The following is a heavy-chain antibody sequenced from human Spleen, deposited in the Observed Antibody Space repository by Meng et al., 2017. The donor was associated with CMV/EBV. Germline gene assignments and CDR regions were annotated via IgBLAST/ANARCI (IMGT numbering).Heavy chain of an antibody. J-gene: IGHJ5*02. Sequence: SETLSLTCTVSGGSISSSSYYWGWIRQPPGKGLEWIGSIYYSGSTYYNPSLKSRVTISVDTSKNQFSLKLSSVTAADTAVYYCARVVVAAAGHWFDPWGQGTLVTVSS. CDR1: GGSISSSSYY. D-gene: IGHD6-13*01. CDR3: ARVVVAAAGHWFDP. V-gene: IGHV4-39*07. CDR2: IYYSGST.